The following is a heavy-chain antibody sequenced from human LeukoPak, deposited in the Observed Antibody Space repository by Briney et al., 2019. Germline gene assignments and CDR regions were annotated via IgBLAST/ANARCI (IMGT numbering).Heavy chain of an antibody. D-gene: IGHD5-18*01. CDR1: GFTFRNCS. V-gene: IGHV3-21*06. Sequence: GGSLRLFCEASGFTFRNCSINWVRQAPGKGLEWVSSISKSGSYIYYADSVKGRFTISRDNAKNSLHLQMNSLRAEDTAVYYCARDVYTNGPNYFDYWGQGTLVTVSS. CDR3: ARDVYTNGPNYFDY. CDR2: ISKSGSYI. J-gene: IGHJ4*02.